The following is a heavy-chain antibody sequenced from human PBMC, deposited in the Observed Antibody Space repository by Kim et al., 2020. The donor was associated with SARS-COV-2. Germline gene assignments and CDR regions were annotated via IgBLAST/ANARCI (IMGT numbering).Heavy chain of an antibody. Sequence: TYDADSVKGRFTISRDNSRNTLYLQINSLRAEDTAVYYCAQNWLDWLPAYWGQGTLVAVSS. D-gene: IGHD6-19*01. V-gene: IGHV3-23*01. J-gene: IGHJ4*02. CDR3: AQNWLDWLPAY. CDR2: T.